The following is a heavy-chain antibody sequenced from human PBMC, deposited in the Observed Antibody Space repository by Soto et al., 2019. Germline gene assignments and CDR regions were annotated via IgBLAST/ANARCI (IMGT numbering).Heavy chain of an antibody. CDR1: GGSISSYY. CDR2: IYYSGST. Sequence: SETLSLTCTVSGGSISSYYWSWIRQPPGKGLEWIGYIYYSGSTNYNPSLKSRVTISVDTSKNQFSLKLSSVTAADTAVYYCARYPLRTIWFGELLTDFSYGMDVWGQGTTVTVS. D-gene: IGHD3-10*01. CDR3: ARYPLRTIWFGELLTDFSYGMDV. V-gene: IGHV4-59*01. J-gene: IGHJ6*02.